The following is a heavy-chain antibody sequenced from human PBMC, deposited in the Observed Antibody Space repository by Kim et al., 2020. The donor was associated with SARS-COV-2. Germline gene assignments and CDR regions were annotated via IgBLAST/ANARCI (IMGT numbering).Heavy chain of an antibody. V-gene: IGHV1-24*01. CDR2: FDPEDGET. Sequence: ASVKVSCKVSGYTLTELSMHWVRQAPGKGLEWMGGFDPEDGETIYAQKFQGRVTMTEDTSTDTAYMELSSLRSEDTAVYYCATSSSRYQLPLNHNWFDPWGQGTLVTVSS. CDR1: GYTLTELS. CDR3: ATSSSRYQLPLNHNWFDP. J-gene: IGHJ5*02. D-gene: IGHD2-2*01.